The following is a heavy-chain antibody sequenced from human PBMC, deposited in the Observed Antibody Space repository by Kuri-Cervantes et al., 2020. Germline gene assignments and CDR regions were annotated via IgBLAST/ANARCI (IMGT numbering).Heavy chain of an antibody. J-gene: IGHJ5*01. CDR3: ANRKNWGPFDS. Sequence: GGSLRLSCAASGFTFSSYAMSWVRQAPGKGLEWVSAISGSGGSTYYPDSVKGRFTISRDSSKNTLFLQMDSLRADDTAVYYCANRKNWGPFDSWGQGTLVTVSS. V-gene: IGHV3-23*01. D-gene: IGHD7-27*01. CDR2: ISGSGGST. CDR1: GFTFSSYA.